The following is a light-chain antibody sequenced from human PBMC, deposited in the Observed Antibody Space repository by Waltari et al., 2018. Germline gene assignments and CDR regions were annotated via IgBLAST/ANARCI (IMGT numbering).Light chain of an antibody. V-gene: IGKV1-39*01. CDR3: QQSYKTPYT. CDR2: ISS. J-gene: IGKJ2*01. Sequence: DIQMTQSPSSLSASAGDRVTITCRASQYVSSYVNWYQQMPWRAPELLIYISSKLQSGGSSRFSGSGSGTDFTLTISGLQPGDFATYYCQQSYKTPYTFGQGTKLEVK. CDR1: QYVSSY.